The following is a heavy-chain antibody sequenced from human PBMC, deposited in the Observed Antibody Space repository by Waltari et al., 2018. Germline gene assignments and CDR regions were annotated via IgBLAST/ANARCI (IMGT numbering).Heavy chain of an antibody. D-gene: IGHD3-3*01. J-gene: IGHJ4*02. CDR3: ARDRNDFWILDY. Sequence: QVQLVESGGGVVQPGRSLRLSCAASGLPFSSYAMHGVRQAPGKGLELVAVISYDGSNKYYADSLKGRFTISRDNSKNTLYLQMNSLRAEDTAVYYCARDRNDFWILDYWGQGTLVTVSS. CDR2: ISYDGSNK. CDR1: GLPFSSYA. V-gene: IGHV3-30-3*01.